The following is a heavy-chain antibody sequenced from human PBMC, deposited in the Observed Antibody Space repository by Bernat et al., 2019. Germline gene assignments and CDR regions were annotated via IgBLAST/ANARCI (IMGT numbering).Heavy chain of an antibody. CDR2: IRSKAYGGTT. CDR1: GFTFGDYA. Sequence: EVQLVESGGGLVKPGRSLRLSCTASGFTFGDYAMSWFRQAPGKGLEWVGFIRSKAYGGTTEYAASVKGRFTISRDDSKSIAYLQMNSLKTEGTAMYYCTRDQGQWLVHDYWGQGTLVTVSS. D-gene: IGHD6-19*01. J-gene: IGHJ4*02. V-gene: IGHV3-49*05. CDR3: TRDQGQWLVHDY.